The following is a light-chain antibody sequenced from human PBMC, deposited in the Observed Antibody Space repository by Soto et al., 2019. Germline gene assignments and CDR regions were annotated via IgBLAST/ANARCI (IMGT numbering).Light chain of an antibody. Sequence: IQMTQSPSSLSASVGDRVTITCRASQSISSYLNWYQQKPGKAPKLLIYAASSLQSGVPSRFSGSGSATHFTLTISSLQPEDFATYYCQQSYRAVTFGQGTRLEIK. CDR1: QSISSY. V-gene: IGKV1-39*01. J-gene: IGKJ5*01. CDR2: AAS. CDR3: QQSYRAVT.